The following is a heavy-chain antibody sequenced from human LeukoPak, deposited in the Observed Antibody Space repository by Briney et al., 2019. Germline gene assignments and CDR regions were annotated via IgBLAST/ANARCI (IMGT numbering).Heavy chain of an antibody. J-gene: IGHJ3*02. CDR3: ARDVRGYSYGFHDAFDI. CDR2: ISSSSSFV. Sequence: GGSLRLSCAASGFTFGSYSMNWVGQAPGKGLEWVSSISSSSSFVYYTDSVKGRFTIYRDNAKNSLYLQMNSLRAEDPAVYYCARDVRGYSYGFHDAFDIWGQGTMVTVSS. D-gene: IGHD5-18*01. CDR1: GFTFGSYS. V-gene: IGHV3-21*01.